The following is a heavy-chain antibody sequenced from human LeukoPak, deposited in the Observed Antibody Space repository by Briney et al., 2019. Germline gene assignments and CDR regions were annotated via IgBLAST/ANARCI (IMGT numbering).Heavy chain of an antibody. CDR1: GFTFSSYG. CDR3: ARDRGAFDI. CDR2: IWYDGSNK. Sequence: HPGGSLRLSCAAPGFTFSSYGMYGVRQAPAKGMEWVAVIWYDGSNKYYADSVKGRFTISRDNSKNTLYLQMNSLRAEDTAVYYCARDRGAFDIWGQGTMVTVSS. V-gene: IGHV3-33*01. D-gene: IGHD5-12*01. J-gene: IGHJ3*02.